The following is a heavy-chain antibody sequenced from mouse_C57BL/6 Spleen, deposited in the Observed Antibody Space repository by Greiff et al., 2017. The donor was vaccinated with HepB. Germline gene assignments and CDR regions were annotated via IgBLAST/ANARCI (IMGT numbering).Heavy chain of an antibody. Sequence: EVQRVESGGGLVQPGGPLSLSCAASGFTFTDYYMSWVRQPPGKALEWLGFIRNKANGYTTEYSASVKGRFTISRDNSQSILYLQMNALRAEDSATYYCARHNYGSIFDYWGQGTTLTVSS. D-gene: IGHD1-1*01. CDR2: IRNKANGYTT. CDR3: ARHNYGSIFDY. V-gene: IGHV7-3*01. CDR1: GFTFTDYY. J-gene: IGHJ2*01.